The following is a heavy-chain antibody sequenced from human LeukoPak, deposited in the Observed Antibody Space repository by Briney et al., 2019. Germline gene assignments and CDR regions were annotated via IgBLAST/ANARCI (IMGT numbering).Heavy chain of an antibody. CDR3: ATYVWETYRFSD. V-gene: IGHV3-23*01. J-gene: IGHJ4*01. CDR1: GFSFSSRA. Sequence: GGSLRISCAASGFSFSSRALSWVRQAPGKGLEWVSTIGSTGESTFYADSVKGRFTISRDNSKDMPYLQLNSLRAEDTAIYYCATYVWETYRFSDWGQGTLVTVSS. CDR2: IGSTGEST. D-gene: IGHD3-16*02.